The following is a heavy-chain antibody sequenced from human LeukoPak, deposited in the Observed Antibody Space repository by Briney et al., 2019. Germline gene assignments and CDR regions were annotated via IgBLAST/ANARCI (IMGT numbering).Heavy chain of an antibody. J-gene: IGHJ4*02. CDR3: AKGRGYCTGGSCYSDY. CDR2: ISGSDGST. Sequence: GGSLRLSCTAAGFTFSNYAMSWVRQAPGKGLEWVSTISGSDGSTYYADSVKGRFTISRDNSKNTLYLQMNSLRVEDTAIYYCAKGRGYCTGGSCYSDYWGQGTLVTVSS. CDR1: GFTFSNYA. V-gene: IGHV3-23*01. D-gene: IGHD2-15*01.